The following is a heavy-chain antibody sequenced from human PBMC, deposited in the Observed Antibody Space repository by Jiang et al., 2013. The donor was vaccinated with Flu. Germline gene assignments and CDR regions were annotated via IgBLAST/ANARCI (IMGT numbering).Heavy chain of an antibody. CDR3: ASEGWDYYGSGVPAGFDP. CDR1: GFTFSRYW. CDR2: IKEDGSEK. Sequence: SGGGLVQPEGSLRLSCAASGFTFSRYWMTWVRQAPGKGLEWVANIKEDGSEKYYVDSVKGRFTISRDNAKNSLYLQMNSLRVEDTAVYYCASEGWDYYGSGVPAGFDPWGQGTLVTVSS. J-gene: IGHJ5*02. V-gene: IGHV3-7*01. D-gene: IGHD3-10*01.